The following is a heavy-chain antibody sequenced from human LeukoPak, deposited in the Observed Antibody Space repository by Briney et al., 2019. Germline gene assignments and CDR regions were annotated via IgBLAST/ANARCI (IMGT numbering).Heavy chain of an antibody. V-gene: IGHV3-30-3*01. CDR2: ISSDGRNI. J-gene: IGHJ4*02. CDR3: ARDRIMPSAGEPFDC. CDR1: GFTFTTYS. Sequence: GRSLRLSCAASGFTFTTYSMHWVRQAPGKGLEWVAVISSDGRNIYYADSMKGRFTISRDNSKNTVYLQMNSLRAEDMAVYYCARDRIMPSAGEPFDCWGQGAMGAVSS. D-gene: IGHD3-16*01.